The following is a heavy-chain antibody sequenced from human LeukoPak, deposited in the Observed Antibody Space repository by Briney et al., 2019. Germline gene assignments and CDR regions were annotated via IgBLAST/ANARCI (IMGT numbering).Heavy chain of an antibody. CDR3: ARHRGRNGDYSFDD. V-gene: IGHV4-39*01. Sequence: PSETLSLTCSVSGASISTTNYYWGWIRQPPGKGLEWIGIIYYTGSNYNIPSLKGRVTVPVDTHKNHSVLRLNSVTAADTAVYYCARHRGRNGDYSFDDWGQGTLVTVCS. CDR1: GASISTTNYY. CDR2: IYYTGSN. J-gene: IGHJ4*02. D-gene: IGHD2-21*02.